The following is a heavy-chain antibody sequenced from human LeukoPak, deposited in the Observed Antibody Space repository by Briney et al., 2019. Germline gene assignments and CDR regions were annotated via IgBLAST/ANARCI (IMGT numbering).Heavy chain of an antibody. V-gene: IGHV4-4*07. CDR1: GGSISSYY. CDR2: IYTSGST. Sequence: SETLSLTCTVSGGSISSYYWSWIRRPAGKGLEWIGRIYTSGSTNYNPSLKSRVTISVDKSKNQFSLKLSSVTAADTAVYYCAREAYYDSSGYYQRVFDYWGQGTLVTVSS. J-gene: IGHJ4*02. CDR3: AREAYYDSSGYYQRVFDY. D-gene: IGHD3-22*01.